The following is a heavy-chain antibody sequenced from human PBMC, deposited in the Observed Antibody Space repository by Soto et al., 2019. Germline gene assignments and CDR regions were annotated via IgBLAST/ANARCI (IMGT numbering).Heavy chain of an antibody. Sequence: EVQLLESGGGLVQPGGSLRLSCAASGFTFSSYVMSWVRQAPGKGLEWVSTISGSGGSTYYADSVKGRLTISRDNSKNTLYLQMNSLRAEDTAVYYCAKDPVYCDGDCQWLDPSGQGTLVTVSS. V-gene: IGHV3-23*01. CDR2: ISGSGGST. D-gene: IGHD2-21*02. CDR3: AKDPVYCDGDCQWLDP. J-gene: IGHJ5*02. CDR1: GFTFSSYV.